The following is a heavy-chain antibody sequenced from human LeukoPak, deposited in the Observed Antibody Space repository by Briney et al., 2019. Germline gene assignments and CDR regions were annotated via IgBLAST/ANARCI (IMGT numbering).Heavy chain of an antibody. D-gene: IGHD5-24*01. CDR2: INPNSGGT. V-gene: IGHV1-2*02. J-gene: IGHJ4*02. CDR1: GYSFTAYY. CDR3: ATGDGYNYGDY. Sequence: GASVKVSCKASGYSFTAYYLHWVRQAPGQGLEWMGWINPNSGGTNYAQKFQGRVTMTRDTSIGTAYMELSSLRSEDTAVYYCATGDGYNYGDYWGQGTLVTVSS.